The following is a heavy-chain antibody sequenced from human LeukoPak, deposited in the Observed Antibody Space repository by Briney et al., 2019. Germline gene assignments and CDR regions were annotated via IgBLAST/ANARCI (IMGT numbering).Heavy chain of an antibody. D-gene: IGHD1/OR15-1a*01. CDR3: ARSPLTRDDY. J-gene: IGHJ4*02. CDR2: IYYNGNP. Sequence: GSLRLSCAASGFTFSSYSMNWVRQPPGKGLEWIGSIYYNGNPYYNLSLKGRVSISLDTSKNQFSLKLTSLTAADTAVYYCARSPLTRDDYWGQGALVTVSS. V-gene: IGHV4-59*05. CDR1: GFTFSSYSMN.